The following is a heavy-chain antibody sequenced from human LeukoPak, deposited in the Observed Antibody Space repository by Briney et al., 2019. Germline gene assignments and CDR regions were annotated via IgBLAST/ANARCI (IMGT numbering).Heavy chain of an antibody. V-gene: IGHV3-21*01. CDR2: ISSSSSYI. CDR3: ARDRWFDP. Sequence: GGSLRLSCEASGFIFSSYSLSWVRQAPVKGLEWVSSISSSSSYIYYADSVKGRFTISRDNAKNSLYLQMNSLRAEDTAVYYCARDRWFDPWGQGTLVTVSS. J-gene: IGHJ5*02. CDR1: GFIFSSYS.